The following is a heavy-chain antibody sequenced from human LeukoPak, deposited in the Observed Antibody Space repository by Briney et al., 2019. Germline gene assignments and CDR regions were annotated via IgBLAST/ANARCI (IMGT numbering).Heavy chain of an antibody. Sequence: GGSLRLSCAASGFTFRNYGMSWVRQAPGKGLEWVSALSDSGTTTYYADSVKGRFTISRDISKNTLYLQMNSLRAEDTAVYYCAREHRYCSGGSCYPWFDPWGQGTLVTVSS. CDR1: GFTFRNYG. V-gene: IGHV3-23*01. CDR3: AREHRYCSGGSCYPWFDP. CDR2: LSDSGTTT. D-gene: IGHD2-15*01. J-gene: IGHJ5*02.